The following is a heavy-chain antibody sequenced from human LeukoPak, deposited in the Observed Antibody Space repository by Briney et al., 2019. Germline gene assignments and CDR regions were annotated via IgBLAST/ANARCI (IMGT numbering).Heavy chain of an antibody. Sequence: GGSLRLSCAASGFIFDDYAMHWVRQAPGKGLEWVSGISWNSGSIGYADSVKGRFIISRDNAKNSLYLQMNSLRAEDTALYYCATRDYFDYWAREPWSPSPQ. CDR1: GFIFDDYA. CDR2: ISWNSGSI. J-gene: IGHJ4*02. CDR3: ATRDYFDY. V-gene: IGHV3-9*01.